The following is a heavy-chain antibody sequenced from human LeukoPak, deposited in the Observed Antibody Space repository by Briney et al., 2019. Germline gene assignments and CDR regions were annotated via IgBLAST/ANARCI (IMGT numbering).Heavy chain of an antibody. J-gene: IGHJ4*02. V-gene: IGHV1-8*03. D-gene: IGHD5-24*01. CDR3: AIFFGYTTFDY. CDR1: GYTFTSYD. Sequence: ASVKVSCKASGYTFTSYDINWVRQATGQGLEWMGWMNPNSGNTDYVQKFQGRVTITRNTSISTAYMELSSLRSEDTAVYYCAIFFGYTTFDYWGQGTLVTVSS. CDR2: MNPNSGNT.